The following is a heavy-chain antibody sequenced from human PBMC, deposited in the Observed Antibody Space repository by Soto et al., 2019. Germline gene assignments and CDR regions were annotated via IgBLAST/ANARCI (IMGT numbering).Heavy chain of an antibody. CDR1: GFTFRTYT. J-gene: IGHJ6*02. CDR3: ARDRGYDAHDYYYNAMDV. D-gene: IGHD3-10*01. V-gene: IGHV3-21*01. Sequence: RLSCAASGFTFRTYTMNWVRQAPGKGLEWVSGIRGFSPYTFYAESVKGRFTISRDNAKNSLYLQMNSLRAEDTAVYYCARDRGYDAHDYYYNAMDVWGQGTTVTVSS. CDR2: IRGFSPYT.